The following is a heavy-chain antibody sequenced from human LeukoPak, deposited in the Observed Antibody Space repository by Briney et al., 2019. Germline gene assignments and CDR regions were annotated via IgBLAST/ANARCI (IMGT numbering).Heavy chain of an antibody. D-gene: IGHD2-2*01. CDR2: ISSSSSYI. J-gene: IGHJ4*02. Sequence: GGSLRLSCAASGFTFSSYSMNWVRQAPGKGLEWVSSISSSSSYIYYADSVKGRFTISRDNAKNSLYLQMNSLRAEDTAVYYCTRDPGRCTSTSCYPDYWGQGTLVTVSS. CDR1: GFTFSSYS. V-gene: IGHV3-21*01. CDR3: TRDPGRCTSTSCYPDY.